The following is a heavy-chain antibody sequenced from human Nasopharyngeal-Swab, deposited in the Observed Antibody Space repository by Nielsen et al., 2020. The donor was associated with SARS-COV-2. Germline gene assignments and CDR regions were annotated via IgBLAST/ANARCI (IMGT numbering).Heavy chain of an antibody. CDR1: GFTFNSYY. CDR2: IKQDGSVK. CDR3: AGGNSNDY. Sequence: GGSLRLSCAASGFTFNSYYMSWLRQAPGKGLEWVGNIKQDGSVKYYVDSVKGRFTISRDNAKNSLYLQMNSLRAEDTAVYYCAGGNSNDYWGQGTLVTVSS. D-gene: IGHD2-21*01. V-gene: IGHV3-7*01. J-gene: IGHJ4*02.